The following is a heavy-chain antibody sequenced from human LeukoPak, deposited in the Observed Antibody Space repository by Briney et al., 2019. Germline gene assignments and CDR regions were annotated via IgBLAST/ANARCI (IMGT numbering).Heavy chain of an antibody. CDR1: GFTFSSYS. CDR3: AREVAASAFDI. D-gene: IGHD2-15*01. J-gene: IGHJ3*02. CDR2: ISSSSYI. Sequence: GGSLRLSCAASGFTFSSYSMNWVRQAPGKGLEWVSSISSSSYIYHADSVKGRFTISRDNAKNSLYLQMNSLRAEDTAVYYCAREVAASAFDIWGQGTMVTVSS. V-gene: IGHV3-21*01.